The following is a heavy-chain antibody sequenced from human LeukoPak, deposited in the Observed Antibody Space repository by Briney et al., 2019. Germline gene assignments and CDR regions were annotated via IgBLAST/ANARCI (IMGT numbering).Heavy chain of an antibody. V-gene: IGHV4-59*12. CDR3: ARNERGYSYGDDAFDI. CDR2: IYYSGST. D-gene: IGHD5-18*01. Sequence: SETLSLTCTVSGGSISSYYWSWIRQPPGKGLEWIGYIYYSGSTNYNPSLKSRVTISVDTSKNQFSLKLSSVTAADTAVYYCARNERGYSYGDDAFDIWGQGTMVTVSS. CDR1: GGSISSYY. J-gene: IGHJ3*02.